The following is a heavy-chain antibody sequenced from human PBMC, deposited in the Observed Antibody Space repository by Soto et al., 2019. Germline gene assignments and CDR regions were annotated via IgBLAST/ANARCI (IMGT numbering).Heavy chain of an antibody. CDR1: GFTFSSYA. CDR2: INSNGGST. J-gene: IGHJ4*02. Sequence: PGGSLRLSCAASGFTFSSYAMHWVRQAPGQGLEYVSAINSNGGSTYYANSVKGRFTISRDNSKNTLYLQMGSLRAEDMAVYYCARRDGYNFDYWGQGT. CDR3: ARRDGYNFDY. D-gene: IGHD5-12*01. V-gene: IGHV3-64*01.